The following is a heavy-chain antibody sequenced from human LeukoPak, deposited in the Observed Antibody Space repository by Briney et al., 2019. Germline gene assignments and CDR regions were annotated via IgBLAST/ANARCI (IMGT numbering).Heavy chain of an antibody. V-gene: IGHV3-9*01. CDR2: ISWNSGSI. CDR3: ARDLPRTSGP. CDR1: GFIFNNYA. Sequence: GGSLRLSCAGSGFIFNNYAMHWVRQPPGKGLEWVSGISWNSGSIDYADSVKGRFTVTRDNAKNTLYLQMNSLRAEDTAVYYCARDLPRTSGPWGQGTLVTVSS. D-gene: IGHD3-10*01. J-gene: IGHJ5*02.